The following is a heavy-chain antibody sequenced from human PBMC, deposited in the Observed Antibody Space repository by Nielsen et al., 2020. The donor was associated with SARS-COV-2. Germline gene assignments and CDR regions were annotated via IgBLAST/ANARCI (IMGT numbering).Heavy chain of an antibody. V-gene: IGHV4-31*03. CDR3: ARDKVDYYGSGSYYKHYYYGMDV. CDR1: GGSFSSGGSS. CDR2: RHYTGNT. J-gene: IGHJ6*02. Sequence: SETLSLTCSVSGGSFSSGGSSYSWIRQHPGKGLEWIGLRHYTGNTYYNPSLQSRLFISVDTSKNQFSLRLSSVTAADTAVYYCARDKVDYYGSGSYYKHYYYGMDVWGQGTTVTVSS. D-gene: IGHD3-10*01.